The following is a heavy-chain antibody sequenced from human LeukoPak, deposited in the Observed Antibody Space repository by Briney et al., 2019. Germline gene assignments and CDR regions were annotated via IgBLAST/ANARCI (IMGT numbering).Heavy chain of an antibody. Sequence: PSETLSLTCTVSGGSISSTSYHWAWIRQPPGKGLEWIATVYYTGSAYYNPSLKSRVTISVDTSKNQFSLKLSSVTAADTAVYYCARVGMVRGVTPFDYWGQGTLVTVSS. D-gene: IGHD3-10*01. V-gene: IGHV4-39*01. CDR1: GGSISSTSYH. CDR2: VYYTGSA. J-gene: IGHJ4*02. CDR3: ARVGMVRGVTPFDY.